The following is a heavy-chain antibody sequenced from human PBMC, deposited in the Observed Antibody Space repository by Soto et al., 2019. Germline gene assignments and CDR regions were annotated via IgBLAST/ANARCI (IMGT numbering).Heavy chain of an antibody. D-gene: IGHD2-21*02. CDR3: ARAYCGGDCYRYYYGMDV. CDR2: IYYSGST. J-gene: IGHJ6*02. V-gene: IGHV4-30-4*01. CDR1: GGSISSGDYY. Sequence: PSETLSLTCTVSGGSISSGDYYWSWIRQPPGKGLEWIGYIYYSGSTYYNPSLKSRVTISVDTSKNQFSLKLSSVTAADTAVYYCARAYCGGDCYRYYYGMDVWGQGTTLTVSS.